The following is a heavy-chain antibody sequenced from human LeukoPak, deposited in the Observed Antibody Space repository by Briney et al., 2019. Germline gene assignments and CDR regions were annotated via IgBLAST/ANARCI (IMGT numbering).Heavy chain of an antibody. CDR2: IYYSGST. CDR3: ARGGPSTPEDYYMDV. J-gene: IGHJ6*03. V-gene: IGHV4-59*01. D-gene: IGHD1-14*01. CDR1: GGSISSYY. Sequence: SETLSLTCTVSGGSISSYYWSWIRRPPGKGLEWIGYIYYSGSTNYNPSLKSRVTISVDTSKNQFSLKLSSVTAADTAVYYCARGGPSTPEDYYMDVWGKGTPVTVSS.